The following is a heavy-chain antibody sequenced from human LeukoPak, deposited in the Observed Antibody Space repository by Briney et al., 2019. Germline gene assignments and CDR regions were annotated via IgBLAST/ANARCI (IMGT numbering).Heavy chain of an antibody. CDR2: ISSSSRTI. CDR1: GFNFSRYS. CDR3: ARDRDFLGSGWSNSFDY. Sequence: GGSLRLSCAASGFNFSRYSMNWVRQAPGKGLEWVSYISSSSRTIYYAESVKGRFTISRDNAKNTLYLQMNSLRAEDTAVYYCARDRDFLGSGWSNSFDYWGQGTLVTVSS. V-gene: IGHV3-48*01. J-gene: IGHJ4*02. D-gene: IGHD6-19*01.